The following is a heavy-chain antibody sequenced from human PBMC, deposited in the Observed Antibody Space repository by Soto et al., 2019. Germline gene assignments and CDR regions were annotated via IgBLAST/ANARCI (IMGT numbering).Heavy chain of an antibody. CDR3: ARVGHSSNDADHYYYGLDV. CDR1: GGSISGYY. J-gene: IGHJ6*02. CDR2: IYSSGSSGST. V-gene: IGHV4-4*07. Sequence: SETLSLTCTVSGGSISGYYWSWIRQPAGKGLEWIGRIYSSGSSGSTNYNPSLKSRVTMSVDTSKNQLSLKVDSVTAADTAVYYCARVGHSSNDADHYYYGLDVWGQGTTVTVSS. D-gene: IGHD1-20*01.